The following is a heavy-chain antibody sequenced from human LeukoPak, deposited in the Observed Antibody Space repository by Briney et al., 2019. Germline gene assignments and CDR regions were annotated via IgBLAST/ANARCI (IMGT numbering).Heavy chain of an antibody. CDR1: GFTFSDYY. Sequence: GGSLRLSCAASGFTFSDYYMSWIRQAPGKGLEWVSYISSSGSTIYYADSVKGRFTISRDNAKNSLYLQMNSLRAADTAVYYCAHTGYSSGWSASPYFDYWGQGTLVTVSS. D-gene: IGHD6-19*01. V-gene: IGHV3-11*01. J-gene: IGHJ4*02. CDR2: ISSSGSTI. CDR3: AHTGYSSGWSASPYFDY.